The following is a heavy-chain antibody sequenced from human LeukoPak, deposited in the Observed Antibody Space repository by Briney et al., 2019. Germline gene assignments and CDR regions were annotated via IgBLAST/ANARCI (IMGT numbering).Heavy chain of an antibody. J-gene: IGHJ4*02. V-gene: IGHV3-53*05. D-gene: IGHD2-2*02. CDR1: EFSVGSNY. Sequence: PGGSLRLSCAASEFSVGSNYMTWVREAPGKGLEWVSLIYSGGSTYYADSVKGRFAISRDNNKNSLYLQMTSLRTEDTALYYCTKGSNTWPSLFDYWGQGTLVTVSS. CDR3: TKGSNTWPSLFDY. CDR2: IYSGGST.